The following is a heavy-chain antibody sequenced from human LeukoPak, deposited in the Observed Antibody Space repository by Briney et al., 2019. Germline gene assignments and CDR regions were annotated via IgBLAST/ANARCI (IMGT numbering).Heavy chain of an antibody. Sequence: GGSLSLSCAASGFTFSSYEMNWVRQAPGKGLEWVSKISSSGSAIYYADSVKGRFTISRDNAKSTLYLQMNSLRVEDTAVYYCARGGSLGYWGQGTLVTVST. V-gene: IGHV3-48*03. CDR2: ISSSGSAI. CDR3: ARGGSLGY. D-gene: IGHD6-19*01. CDR1: GFTFSSYE. J-gene: IGHJ4*02.